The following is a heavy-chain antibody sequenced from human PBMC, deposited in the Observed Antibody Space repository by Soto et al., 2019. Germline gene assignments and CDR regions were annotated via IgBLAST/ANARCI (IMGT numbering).Heavy chain of an antibody. J-gene: IGHJ4*02. CDR1: GFTFSNYA. Sequence: EVQLLDSGGGLVQPGGSLRLSCAASGFTFSNYAMSWVRQAPGKGLEWVSGVGGSGDSTYYADSVQGRFTISRDNSKDTLYLQMNSLRAEATAVYYCAKSPLGYCSGGSCYPPHYFDYWGQGTLVTVSS. CDR3: AKSPLGYCSGGSCYPPHYFDY. V-gene: IGHV3-23*01. D-gene: IGHD2-15*01. CDR2: VGGSGDST.